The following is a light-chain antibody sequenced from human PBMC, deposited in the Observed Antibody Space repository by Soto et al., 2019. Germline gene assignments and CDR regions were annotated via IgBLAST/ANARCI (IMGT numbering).Light chain of an antibody. Sequence: QSVLTQPAAVSGSREQSITISCTGTSSDVGGYNLVSWYQQHPAKAPKRMFYECSKQTSRASYLYSGSLSGNTASLNISGLQAEAEADYDCCSYAGSSTRAVFGTGTTVTVL. V-gene: IGLV2-23*01. CDR2: ECS. CDR1: SSDVGGYNL. CDR3: CSYAGSSTRAV. J-gene: IGLJ1*01.